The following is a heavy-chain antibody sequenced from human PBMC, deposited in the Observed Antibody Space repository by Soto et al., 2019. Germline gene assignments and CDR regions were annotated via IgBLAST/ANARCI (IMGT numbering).Heavy chain of an antibody. V-gene: IGHV3-49*03. CDR1: GFTFGDYA. J-gene: IGHJ4*02. Sequence: EVQLVESGGGLVQPGRSLRLSCTASGFTFGDYAMSWFRQAPGKGLEWVGFIRSKAYGGTTEYAASVKGRFTISRDDSNSIAYLQMHSLKTEDAAVYYCTRGSKAIVVVVAATLFDHWGQGTLVTVSS. D-gene: IGHD2-15*01. CDR2: IRSKAYGGTT. CDR3: TRGSKAIVVVVAATLFDH.